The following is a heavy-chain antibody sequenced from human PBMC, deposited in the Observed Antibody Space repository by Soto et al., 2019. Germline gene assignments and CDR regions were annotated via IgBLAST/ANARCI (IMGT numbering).Heavy chain of an antibody. Sequence: GGSLRLSCAASGFTFSSYSMNWVRQAPGKGLEWVSSISSSSSYIYYADSVKGRFTISSDNAKNSLYLQMNSLRAEATAVYYCARVDCSGGSCYINYSYYYMDVWGKGTTVTVSS. CDR3: ARVDCSGGSCYINYSYYYMDV. CDR2: ISSSSSYI. CDR1: GFTFSSYS. D-gene: IGHD2-15*01. V-gene: IGHV3-21*01. J-gene: IGHJ6*03.